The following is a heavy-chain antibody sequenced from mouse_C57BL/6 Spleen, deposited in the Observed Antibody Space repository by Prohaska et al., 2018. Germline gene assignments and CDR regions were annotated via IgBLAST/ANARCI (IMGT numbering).Heavy chain of an antibody. CDR1: GYTFTSYW. V-gene: IGHV1-64*01. J-gene: IGHJ2*01. CDR2: IHPNSGST. Sequence: LVKPGASVKLSCKASGYTFTSYWMHWVKQRPGQGLEWIGMIHPNSGSTNYNEKFKSKATLTVDKSSSTAYMQLSSLTSEDSAVYYCAREHDGYLFDYWGQGTTLTVST. CDR3: AREHDGYLFDY. D-gene: IGHD2-3*01.